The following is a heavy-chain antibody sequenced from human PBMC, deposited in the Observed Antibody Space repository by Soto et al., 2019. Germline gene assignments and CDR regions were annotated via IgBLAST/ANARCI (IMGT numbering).Heavy chain of an antibody. CDR1: GYTLTELS. D-gene: IGHD1-7*01. CDR2: FDPEDGET. J-gene: IGHJ6*02. Sequence: ASVKVSCKVSGYTLTELSMHWVLQAPGKGLEWMGSFDPEDGETIYAQKFQGRVTMTEDTSTGTANMELSSLRSEDTAVYYCATSNGITGTTRHYGMNFWGQGTTVTVSS. V-gene: IGHV1-24*01. CDR3: ATSNGITGTTRHYGMNF.